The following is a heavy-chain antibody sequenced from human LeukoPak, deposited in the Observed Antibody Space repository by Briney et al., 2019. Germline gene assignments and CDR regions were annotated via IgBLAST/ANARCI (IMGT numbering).Heavy chain of an antibody. J-gene: IGHJ6*02. CDR3: ARRDYSALNYYYGMDV. D-gene: IGHD2-15*01. CDR2: IYYSGST. V-gene: IGHV4-61*08. CDR1: GGSISSGGYY. Sequence: SETLSLTCTVSGGSISSGGYYWSWIRQHPGKGLEWIGYIYYSGSTNYNPSLKSRVTISVDTSKNQFSLKLSSVTAADTAVYYCARRDYSALNYYYGMDVWGQGTTVTVSS.